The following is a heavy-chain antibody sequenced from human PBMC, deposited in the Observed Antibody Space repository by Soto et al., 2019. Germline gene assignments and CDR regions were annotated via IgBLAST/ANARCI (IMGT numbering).Heavy chain of an antibody. V-gene: IGHV3-33*01. CDR1: EVTCSSYC. CDR3: ARDYDSSGYPRYYFDY. Sequence: SLRVSCAAAEVTCSSYCMHWVRKAPGKGLEWVAVIWYDGSNKYYADSVKGRFTISRDNSKNTLYLQMNSLRAEDTAVYYCARDYDSSGYPRYYFDYWGQGTLVTVSS. J-gene: IGHJ4*02. D-gene: IGHD3-22*01. CDR2: IWYDGSNK.